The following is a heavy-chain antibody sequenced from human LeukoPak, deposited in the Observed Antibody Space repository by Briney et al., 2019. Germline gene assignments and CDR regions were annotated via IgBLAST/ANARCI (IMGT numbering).Heavy chain of an antibody. J-gene: IGHJ6*02. V-gene: IGHV3-30-3*01. CDR3: ASPFFGVVPDSPWTYYYYGMDV. CDR2: ISYDGSNK. D-gene: IGHD3-3*01. CDR1: GFTFSSYA. Sequence: GGSLRLSCAASGFTFSSYAMHWVRQAPGKGLEWVAVISYDGSNKYYADSVKGRFTISRDNSKNTLYLQMNSLRAEDTAVYYCASPFFGVVPDSPWTYYYYGMDVWGQGTTVTVS.